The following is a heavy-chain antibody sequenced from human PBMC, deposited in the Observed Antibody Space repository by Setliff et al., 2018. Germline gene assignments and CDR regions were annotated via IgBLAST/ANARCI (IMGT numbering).Heavy chain of an antibody. J-gene: IGHJ5*02. D-gene: IGHD2-21*02. CDR1: GFTFSSYA. Sequence: LRLSCAASGFTFSSYAMSWVRQAPGKGLEWVSAISGSGNPTYYADSVKGRFTISRDNAKNSLYLQMNSLRAEDTAVYYCVRGGEGRDDSNSGSWGQGTLVTVSS. CDR3: VRGGEGRDDSNSGS. CDR2: ISGSGNPT. V-gene: IGHV3-23*01.